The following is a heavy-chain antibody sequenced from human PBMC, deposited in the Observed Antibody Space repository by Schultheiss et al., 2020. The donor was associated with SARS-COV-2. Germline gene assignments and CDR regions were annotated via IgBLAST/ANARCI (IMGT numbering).Heavy chain of an antibody. CDR2: IHPNSGDT. V-gene: IGHV1-8*01. J-gene: IGHJ4*02. CDR3: ARLCRGATTRYDY. D-gene: IGHD1-26*01. CDR1: GYTFTSYD. Sequence: ASVKVSCKASGYTFTSYDINWVRQAPGQGLEWMGWIHPNSGDTNYAQKFQGRVTMTRNTSISTAYMELSSLRSEDTAVYYCARLCRGATTRYDYWGQGTLVTVSS.